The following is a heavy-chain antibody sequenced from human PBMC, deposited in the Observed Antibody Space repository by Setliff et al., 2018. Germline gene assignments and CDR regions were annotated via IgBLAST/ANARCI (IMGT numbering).Heavy chain of an antibody. Sequence: LSLTCTVSGGSISDYYWSWIRQAPGKGLEWISYISSGGSTIFYADSVKGRFTISRDNAKNSLYLQMNSLRAEDTAVYYCASQWELPGLDYWGQGTLVTVSS. D-gene: IGHD1-26*01. CDR3: ASQWELPGLDY. CDR2: ISSGGSTI. J-gene: IGHJ4*02. V-gene: IGHV3-11*04. CDR1: GGSISDYY.